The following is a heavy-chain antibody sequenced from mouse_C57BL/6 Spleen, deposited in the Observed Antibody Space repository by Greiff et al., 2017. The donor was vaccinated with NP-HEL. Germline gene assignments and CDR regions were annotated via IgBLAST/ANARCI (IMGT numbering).Heavy chain of an antibody. CDR1: GYTFTSYW. CDR2: IDPSDSYT. J-gene: IGHJ4*01. D-gene: IGHD2-3*01. V-gene: IGHV1-69*01. CDR3: ARSMMVTTLYYYAMDY. Sequence: VQLQQPGAELVMPGASVKLSCKASGYTFTSYWMPWVKQRPGQGLEWIGEIDPSDSYTNYNQKFKGKSTLTVDKSSSTAYMQLSSLTSEDSAVYYCARSMMVTTLYYYAMDYWGQGTSVTVSS.